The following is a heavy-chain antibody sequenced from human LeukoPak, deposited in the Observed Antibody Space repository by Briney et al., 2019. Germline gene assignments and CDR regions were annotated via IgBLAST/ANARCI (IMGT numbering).Heavy chain of an antibody. V-gene: IGHV3-7*01. CDR3: ARGGYSNPPYYFDY. CDR1: GFTFSTYW. D-gene: IGHD4-11*01. CDR2: IKQDGSEK. J-gene: IGHJ4*02. Sequence: GGSLRLSCAASGFTFSTYWMSWVRQAPGKGLEWVANIKQDGSEKYYVDSEKGRFTMSRDNAKNSVYLQMNSLRAEDTAVYYCARGGYSNPPYYFDYWGQGTLVTVSS.